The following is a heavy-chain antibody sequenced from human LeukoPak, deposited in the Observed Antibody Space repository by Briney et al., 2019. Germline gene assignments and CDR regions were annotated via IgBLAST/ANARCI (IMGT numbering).Heavy chain of an antibody. D-gene: IGHD7-27*01. CDR1: GFTFSSYA. V-gene: IGHV3-30-3*01. J-gene: IGHJ4*02. CDR2: ISYDGSNK. Sequence: GGSLRLSCAASGFTFSSYAMHWVRQAPGKGLEWVAVISYDGSNKYYADSVKGRFTISRDNSKNTLYLQMNSLRAEDTAVYYCAGSLGPLTEYWGQGTLVTVSS. CDR3: AGSLGPLTEY.